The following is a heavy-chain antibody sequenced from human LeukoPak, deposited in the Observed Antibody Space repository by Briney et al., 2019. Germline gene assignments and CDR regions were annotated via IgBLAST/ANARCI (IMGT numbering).Heavy chain of an antibody. Sequence: PSETLSLTCTVSGGSISSSSYYWGWIRQPPGKGLEWIGSIYYSGSTYYNPSLKSRVTISVDTSKNQFSLKLSSVTAADTAVYYCARVKKEYYDSSGYDAFDIWGQGTMVTVSS. CDR1: GGSISSSSYY. V-gene: IGHV4-39*07. CDR3: ARVKKEYYDSSGYDAFDI. J-gene: IGHJ3*02. CDR2: IYYSGST. D-gene: IGHD3-22*01.